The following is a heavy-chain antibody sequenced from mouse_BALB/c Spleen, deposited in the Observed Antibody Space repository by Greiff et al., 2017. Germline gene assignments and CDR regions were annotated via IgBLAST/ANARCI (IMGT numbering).Heavy chain of an antibody. CDR1: GYSIPSGYY. Sequence: EVKLMESGPGLVKPSQSLSLTCSVTGYSIPSGYYWNWIRQFPGNKLEWMGYISYDGSNNYNPSLKNRISITRDTSKNQFFLKLNSVTTEDTATYYCARGSNKIYAMDYWGQGTSVTVSS. J-gene: IGHJ4*01. CDR3: ARGSNKIYAMDY. CDR2: ISYDGSN. V-gene: IGHV3-6*02. D-gene: IGHD4-1*01.